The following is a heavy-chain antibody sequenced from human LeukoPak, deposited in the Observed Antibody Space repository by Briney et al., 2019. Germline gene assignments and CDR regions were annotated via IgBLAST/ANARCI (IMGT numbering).Heavy chain of an antibody. Sequence: GRPLRLSCGASGFTFSTYAMHWVRQTPDKGLEWVAFISSGGTSENYADSVKGRFTISRDNSKNTLYLRMNNLTPEDTAVYYCAKGYGSSTSYGNCFDPWGQGTLVTVSS. J-gene: IGHJ5*02. D-gene: IGHD2-2*01. V-gene: IGHV3-30*18. CDR2: ISSGGTSE. CDR3: AKGYGSSTSYGNCFDP. CDR1: GFTFSTYA.